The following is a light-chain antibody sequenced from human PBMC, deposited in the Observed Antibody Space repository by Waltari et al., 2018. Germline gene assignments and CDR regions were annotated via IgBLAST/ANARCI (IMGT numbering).Light chain of an antibody. Sequence: EIVLTQSPGTLSLSPGERATLSCRASQSVSSSYLAWYQQKPGQAPRLLIYGASSRATGIPDRFSGSGSGTDFTLTISRLEPEDVAVYYCQQYYSTPLTFGGGTKVEIK. CDR3: QQYYSTPLT. CDR2: GAS. V-gene: IGKV3-20*01. J-gene: IGKJ4*01. CDR1: QSVSSSY.